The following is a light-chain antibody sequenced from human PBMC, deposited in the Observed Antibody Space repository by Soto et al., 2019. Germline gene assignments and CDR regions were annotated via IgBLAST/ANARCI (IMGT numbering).Light chain of an antibody. V-gene: IGKV4-1*01. Sequence: DIVMTQSPDSLAVSLGERATFNCKSSQSVLYSSDNKNYLAWYQQKPGQPPKLLIYWASTREFGVPDRFRGSGSGTDFTLTISSLQAEDVAVYYCQQYLGSPWTFGQGTKVEIK. CDR3: QQYLGSPWT. CDR1: QSVLYSSDNKNY. CDR2: WAS. J-gene: IGKJ1*01.